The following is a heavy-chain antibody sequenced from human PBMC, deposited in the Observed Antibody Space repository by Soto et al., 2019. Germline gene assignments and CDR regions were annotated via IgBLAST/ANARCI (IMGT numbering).Heavy chain of an antibody. CDR1: GGTFSSYA. D-gene: IGHD2-21*02. CDR2: IIPIFGTA. Sequence: QVQLVQSGAEVKKPGSSVKVSCKASGGTFSSYAISRVRQAPGQGLEWMGGIIPIFGTANYAQKFQGRVTITADESTSTAYMELSSLRSEDTAVYYCASGGGDCGGDCYPHYYYGMDVWGQGTTVTVSS. CDR3: ASGGGDCGGDCYPHYYYGMDV. J-gene: IGHJ6*02. V-gene: IGHV1-69*12.